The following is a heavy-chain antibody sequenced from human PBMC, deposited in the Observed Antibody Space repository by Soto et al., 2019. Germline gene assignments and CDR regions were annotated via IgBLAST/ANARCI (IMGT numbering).Heavy chain of an antibody. CDR3: VKAGIVEPTGIEY. CDR2: ISHSGST. Sequence: SEPLALTCAVYSGSFSGYYWSWIRQPPGKGLEWIGEISHSGSTNYNPSLKSRVTISVDTSKNQFSLKLSSVTAADTAVYYCVKAGIVEPTGIEYSGQGTLVTVSS. J-gene: IGHJ4*02. V-gene: IGHV4-34*01. CDR1: SGSFSGYY. D-gene: IGHD1-26*01.